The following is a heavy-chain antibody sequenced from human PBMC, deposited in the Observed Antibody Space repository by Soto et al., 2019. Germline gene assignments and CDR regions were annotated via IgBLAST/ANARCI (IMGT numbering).Heavy chain of an antibody. J-gene: IGHJ4*02. CDR3: AADATAWQQMVPSDY. V-gene: IGHV1-58*01. Sequence: SVKVSCTASGFTFTSSAFQWVRQARGQRLEWIGWIAVGSGYTNYAQRFQDRVTLTRDMSTATTYMELSRLPSEDTAIYYCAADATAWQQMVPSDYWGQGTLVTVSS. D-gene: IGHD2-8*01. CDR1: GFTFTSSA. CDR2: IAVGSGYT.